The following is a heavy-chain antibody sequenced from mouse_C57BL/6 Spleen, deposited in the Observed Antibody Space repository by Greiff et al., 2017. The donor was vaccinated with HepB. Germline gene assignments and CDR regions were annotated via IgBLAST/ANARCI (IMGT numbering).Heavy chain of an antibody. Sequence: EVKLVESGGGLVKPGGSLKLSCAASGFTFSDYGMHWVRQAPEKGLEWVAYISSGSSTSYYADTVKGRFTISRDNAKNTLFLQMTSLRSEDTAMYYCARSGSSFYFDYWGQGTTLTVSS. D-gene: IGHD1-1*01. CDR1: GFTFSDYG. CDR2: ISSGSSTS. V-gene: IGHV5-17*01. CDR3: ARSGSSFYFDY. J-gene: IGHJ2*01.